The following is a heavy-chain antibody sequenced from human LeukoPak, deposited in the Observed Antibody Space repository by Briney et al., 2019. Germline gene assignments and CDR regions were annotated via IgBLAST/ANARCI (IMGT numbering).Heavy chain of an antibody. CDR2: INHSGST. D-gene: IGHD3-9*01. J-gene: IGHJ6*04. V-gene: IGHV4-34*01. Sequence: SETLSLTCVVYGGSFSGYYWSWIRQPPGKGLEWIGEINHSGSTNYNPSLKSRVTISVDTSKNQFSLKLSSVTAADTAVYYCARPGRDILTGYYRPVKWDYYYGMDVWGKGTTVTVSS. CDR1: GGSFSGYY. CDR3: ARPGRDILTGYYRPVKWDYYYGMDV.